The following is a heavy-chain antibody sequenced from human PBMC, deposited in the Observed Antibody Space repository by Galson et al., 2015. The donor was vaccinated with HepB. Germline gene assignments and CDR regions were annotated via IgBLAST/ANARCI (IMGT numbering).Heavy chain of an antibody. V-gene: IGHV1-2*06. J-gene: IGHJ4*02. CDR1: GYTFTDYY. Sequence: SVKVSCKASGYTFTDYYIHYVRLSPGQGLEWMGRINPKFGGTNYAPKFQGRVTLTRDTSVYTVYLELSRLTSDDTAIYYCFRGGSAYPTPPDYWGQGTLVTVSS. D-gene: IGHD3-10*01. CDR3: FRGGSAYPTPPDY. CDR2: INPKFGGT.